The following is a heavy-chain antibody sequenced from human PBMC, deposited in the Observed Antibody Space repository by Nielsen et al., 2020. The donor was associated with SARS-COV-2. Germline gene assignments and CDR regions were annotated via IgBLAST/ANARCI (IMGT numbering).Heavy chain of an antibody. D-gene: IGHD6-6*01. V-gene: IGHV3-11*06. CDR2: IKSYRSST. CDR3: AREARPGYYYLDV. Sequence: GGSLRLSCSASGFSVTDHYMSWIRQAPGKGLELVTFIKSYRSSTNYADSVKGRFTISRDSAKNSVFLQMESLRVEDTGVYYCAREARPGYYYLDVWGKGTTVTVSS. J-gene: IGHJ6*03. CDR1: GFSVTDHY.